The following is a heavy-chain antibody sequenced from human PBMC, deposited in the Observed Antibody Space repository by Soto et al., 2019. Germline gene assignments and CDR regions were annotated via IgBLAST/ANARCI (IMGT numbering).Heavy chain of an antibody. CDR1: GYTFTGYY. Sequence: ASVKVSCTASGYTFTGYYMHWVRQAPGQGLEWMGWINPNSGGTNYAQKFQGRVTMTRDTSISTAYMELSRLRSDDTAVYYCARGYYYGSGSYSAENYYYGMDVWGQGTTVTVSS. J-gene: IGHJ6*02. V-gene: IGHV1-2*02. CDR2: INPNSGGT. CDR3: ARGYYYGSGSYSAENYYYGMDV. D-gene: IGHD3-10*01.